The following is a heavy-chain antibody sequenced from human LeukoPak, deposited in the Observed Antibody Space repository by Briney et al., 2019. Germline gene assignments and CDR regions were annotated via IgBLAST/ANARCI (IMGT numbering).Heavy chain of an antibody. V-gene: IGHV5-51*01. Sequence: GESLKISCKGYGYRFTSHWIAWVRQMPGKGLEWMGIIYPDDSDTRYSPSFQGQVTISADKSISTAYLQWSSLKASDTAMYYCARHSLKYYYGSGGDYQCYYYYMDVWGKGTTVTVSS. CDR2: IYPDDSDT. J-gene: IGHJ6*03. D-gene: IGHD3-10*01. CDR3: ARHSLKYYYGSGGDYQCYYYYMDV. CDR1: GYRFTSHW.